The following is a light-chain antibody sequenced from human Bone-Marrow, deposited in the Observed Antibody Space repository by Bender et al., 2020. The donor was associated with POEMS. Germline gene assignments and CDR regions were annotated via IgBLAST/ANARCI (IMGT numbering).Light chain of an antibody. Sequence: SYELTQPPSVSVSPGQAASITCSGDKLGDKYASWYQHKPGQSPVLVIYQDINRPSGIPERFSGSTSGYTATLTISGTQPMDEADYYCQTWDNYNVVFGGGTKLTVL. V-gene: IGLV3-1*01. CDR1: KLGDKY. J-gene: IGLJ2*01. CDR3: QTWDNYNVV. CDR2: QDI.